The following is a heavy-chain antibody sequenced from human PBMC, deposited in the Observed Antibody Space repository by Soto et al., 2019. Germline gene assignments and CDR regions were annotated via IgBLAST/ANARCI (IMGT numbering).Heavy chain of an antibody. D-gene: IGHD6-13*01. CDR3: ARDFKRYSRTPGPLEY. CDR2: IYYSGNT. CDR1: GGSFSGYY. Sequence: SETLSLTCAVYGGSFSGYYWSWIRQPPGKGLEWIGCIYYSGNTYYNPSLKSRFSISVDTSKNQFSLKLSSVTAADTAVYYCARDFKRYSRTPGPLEYWGLGTPVTVSS. J-gene: IGHJ4*02. V-gene: IGHV4-30-4*08.